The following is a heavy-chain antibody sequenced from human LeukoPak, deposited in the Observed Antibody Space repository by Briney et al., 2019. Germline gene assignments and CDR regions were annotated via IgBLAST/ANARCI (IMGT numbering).Heavy chain of an antibody. D-gene: IGHD1-26*01. Sequence: GASVKVSCKASGFTFTSSAMQWVRQARGQRLEWIGRIVVGSGNTNYAQKFQERVTITRDMSTSTAYMELSSLRSEDTAVYYCAAAEIVGARGRNFDYWGQGTLVTVSS. CDR2: IVVGSGNT. CDR3: AAAEIVGARGRNFDY. CDR1: GFTFTSSA. V-gene: IGHV1-58*02. J-gene: IGHJ4*02.